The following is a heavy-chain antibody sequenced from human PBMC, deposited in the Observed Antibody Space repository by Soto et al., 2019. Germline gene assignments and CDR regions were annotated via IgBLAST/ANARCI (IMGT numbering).Heavy chain of an antibody. J-gene: IGHJ4*02. CDR1: GYTFTSYD. V-gene: IGHV1-8*01. CDR2: MNPNSGST. D-gene: IGHD3-10*01. Sequence: GASVKVSCKAAGYTFTSYDINWERQATGQGLEWMGWMNPNSGSTGYAQKFQGRVTMTRNTSISTAYMELSSLRSEDTAVYYCARGLVRGVITPGYWGQGTLVTVYS. CDR3: ARGLVRGVITPGY.